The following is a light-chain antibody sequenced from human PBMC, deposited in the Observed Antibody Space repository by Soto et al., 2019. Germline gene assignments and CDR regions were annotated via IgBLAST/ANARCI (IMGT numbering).Light chain of an antibody. Sequence: DIQMTQSPSTLSASVGDRVTMTCRASQSISTWLAWYQQRPGRAPKLLIYKASTLEGGLPSTFSGSASGTEFTLTISSLQPDDFATYYCQQYNTFPWTFGQGTKVEIK. J-gene: IGKJ1*01. V-gene: IGKV1-5*03. CDR2: KAS. CDR1: QSISTW. CDR3: QQYNTFPWT.